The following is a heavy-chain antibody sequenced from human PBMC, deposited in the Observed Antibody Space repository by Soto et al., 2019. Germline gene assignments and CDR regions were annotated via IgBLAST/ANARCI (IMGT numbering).Heavy chain of an antibody. Sequence: EVQLVESGGGLVQRGRSLRLSCAASGFTFDDYAMHWVRQAPGKGLEWVSGISWNSGSIGYADSVKGRFTISRDNAKNSLYLQMNSLRAEDTALYYCAKDGQDYYGSGSHYYFDYWGQGTLVTVSS. CDR1: GFTFDDYA. J-gene: IGHJ4*02. CDR2: ISWNSGSI. CDR3: AKDGQDYYGSGSHYYFDY. V-gene: IGHV3-9*01. D-gene: IGHD3-10*01.